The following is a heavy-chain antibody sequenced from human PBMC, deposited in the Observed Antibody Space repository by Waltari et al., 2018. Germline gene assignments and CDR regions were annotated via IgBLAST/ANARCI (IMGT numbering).Heavy chain of an antibody. Sequence: EVHLLESGGKLVQPGGSLRLSCTASGFTFNDFAMTWGRQAPGRGLEWVSEITGNSHKTYYADSVRGRFTISRDNARNALFLQLNSLRAEDTAVYYCVRAYCGGDCYSIAFEHWGQGTLVTVSS. J-gene: IGHJ4*02. CDR1: GFTFNDFA. CDR2: ITGNSHKT. V-gene: IGHV3-23*01. D-gene: IGHD2-21*02. CDR3: VRAYCGGDCYSIAFEH.